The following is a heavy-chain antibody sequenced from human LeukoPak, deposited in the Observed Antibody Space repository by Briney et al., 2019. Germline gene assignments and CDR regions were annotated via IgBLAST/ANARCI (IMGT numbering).Heavy chain of an antibody. CDR2: ISGNGRFI. D-gene: IGHD2/OR15-2a*01. V-gene: IGHV3-11*01. CDR3: ARDLNTGMDV. J-gene: IGHJ6*02. CDR1: GFTFSDYY. Sequence: GGSLRLSCAASGFTFSDYYINWIRQAPGKGLEWLSYISGNGRFIEDADSVKGRFTISRDNAQNLLYLQMNSLRAEDTAIYYCARDLNTGMDVWGRGTTVTVSS.